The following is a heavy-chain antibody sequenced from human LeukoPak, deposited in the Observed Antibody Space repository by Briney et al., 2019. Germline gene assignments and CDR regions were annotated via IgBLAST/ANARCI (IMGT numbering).Heavy chain of an antibody. J-gene: IGHJ6*03. V-gene: IGHV4-59*08. Sequence: PSETLSLTCNVSGGSIFSHYWTWIRQPPGKGLEWIGYIHYSGSSKYNPSLKSRVTISVDTSKNQFSLKLSFVTAADTAVYYCARAAVAVHYYYYYYMDVWGKGTTVTVSS. CDR2: IHYSGSS. CDR3: ARAAVAVHYYYYYYMDV. D-gene: IGHD6-19*01. CDR1: GGSIFSHY.